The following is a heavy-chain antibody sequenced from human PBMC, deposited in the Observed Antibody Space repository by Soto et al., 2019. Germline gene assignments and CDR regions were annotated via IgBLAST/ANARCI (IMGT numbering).Heavy chain of an antibody. Sequence: PGGSLRLSCAASGFTFSSYWMHWVRQAPGKGLVWVSRINSDGSSTSYADSVKGRFTISRDNAKNTLYLQMNSLRAEETAVYYCARDFGIAVAGTPYSWFDPWGQGTLVTVYS. CDR3: ARDFGIAVAGTPYSWFDP. V-gene: IGHV3-74*01. CDR2: INSDGSST. D-gene: IGHD6-19*01. CDR1: GFTFSSYW. J-gene: IGHJ5*02.